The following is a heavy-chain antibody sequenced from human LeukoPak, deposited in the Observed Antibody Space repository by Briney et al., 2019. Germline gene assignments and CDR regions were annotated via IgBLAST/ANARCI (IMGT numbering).Heavy chain of an antibody. CDR3: ARRVLGQQLTFGFDY. CDR2: IKQDGSEK. CDR1: GFTFSSYW. J-gene: IGHJ4*02. V-gene: IGHV3-7*01. D-gene: IGHD6-13*01. Sequence: GGSLRLSCAASGFTFSSYWMSWVRQAPGKGLEWVANIKQDGSEKYYVDSVKGRFTISRDNAKNSLYLQMNSLRAEDTAVYYCARRVLGQQLTFGFDYWGRGTLVTVSS.